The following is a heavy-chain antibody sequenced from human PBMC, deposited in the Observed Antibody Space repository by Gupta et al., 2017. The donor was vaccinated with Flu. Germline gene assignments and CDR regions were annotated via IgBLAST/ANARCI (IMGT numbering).Heavy chain of an antibody. CDR3: AKDRNPSPHGGGVVAATPGY. Sequence: EVQLLESGGGLVQPGGSLRLSCAASGFTFSSYAMSWVRQAPGKGLEWVSAISGSGGSTYYADSVKGRFTIARDNSKNTLYLQRNSLRAEDTAVYYCAKDRNPSPHGGGVVAATPGYWGQGTLVTVSS. D-gene: IGHD2-15*01. CDR1: GFTFSSYA. J-gene: IGHJ4*02. V-gene: IGHV3-23*01. CDR2: ISGSGGST.